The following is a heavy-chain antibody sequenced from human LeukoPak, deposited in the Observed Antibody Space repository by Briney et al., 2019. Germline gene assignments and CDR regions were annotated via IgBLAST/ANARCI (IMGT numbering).Heavy chain of an antibody. CDR3: ARGGSSDNGMDV. CDR1: GFTVSSNY. Sequence: GGSLRLSCAASGFTVSSNYMSWVRKAPGKGLEWVSVIYSGGSTYYADSVKGRFTISRDNSKNTLYLQMNSLRAEDTAVYYCARGGSSDNGMDVWGQGTTVTVSS. J-gene: IGHJ6*02. CDR2: IYSGGST. D-gene: IGHD1-26*01. V-gene: IGHV3-53*01.